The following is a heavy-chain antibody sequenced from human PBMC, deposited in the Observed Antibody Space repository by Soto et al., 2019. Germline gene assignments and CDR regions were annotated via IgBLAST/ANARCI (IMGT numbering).Heavy chain of an antibody. D-gene: IGHD6-13*01. CDR3: ARHEGGAAADRPLDY. Sequence: SETLSLTCTVSGGSISSGDYYWSWIRQPPGKGLEWIGYIYYSGSTHNNPALKSRVTMSIDTYTNQFSLKMNSVTAADTAVYYCARHEGGAAADRPLDYWGQGTLVTVSS. CDR1: GGSISSGDYY. J-gene: IGHJ4*02. V-gene: IGHV4-30-4*01. CDR2: IYYSGST.